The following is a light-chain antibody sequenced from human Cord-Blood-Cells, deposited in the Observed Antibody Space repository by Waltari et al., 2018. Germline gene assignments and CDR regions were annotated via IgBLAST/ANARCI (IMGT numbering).Light chain of an antibody. V-gene: IGLV3-25*03. CDR3: QSADSSGTYWV. CDR1: SLPKQS. Sequence: SYALTQPPSVSVSPGQTARNTCSGDSLPKQSAYWYQQKPGQAPVLVIYKDSERPSGIPERFSGSSSGTTVTLTISGVQAEDEADYYCQSADSSGTYWVFGGGTKLTVL. CDR2: KDS. J-gene: IGLJ3*02.